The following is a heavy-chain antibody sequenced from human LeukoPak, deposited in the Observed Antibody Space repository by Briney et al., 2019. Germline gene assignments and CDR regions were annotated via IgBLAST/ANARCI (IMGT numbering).Heavy chain of an antibody. V-gene: IGHV1-24*01. CDR1: GYTLTELS. CDR2: FDPEDGET. D-gene: IGHD6-13*01. J-gene: IGHJ6*02. CDR3: ATPPPAAGTRPYYYYYGMDV. Sequence: ASVHVSCKVSGYTLTELSMHWVRQAPGKGLEWMGGFDPEDGETIYAQKFQGRVTMTEDTSTDTAYMELSSLRSEDTAVYYCATPPPAAGTRPYYYYYGMDVWGQGTTVTVSS.